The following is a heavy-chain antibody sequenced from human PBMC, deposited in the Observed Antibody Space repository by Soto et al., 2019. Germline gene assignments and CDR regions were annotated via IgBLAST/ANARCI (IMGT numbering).Heavy chain of an antibody. CDR1: GGTFSSYA. J-gene: IGHJ1*01. CDR3: ARATYYDILTGYPEYFQH. CDR2: ISAHNGNT. V-gene: IGHV1-18*01. Sequence: ASVKVSCKASGGTFSSYAISWVRQAPGQGLEWMGWISAHNGNTNYAQKLQGRVTMTTDTSTSTAYMELRSLRSDDTAVYYCARATYYDILTGYPEYFQHWGQGTLVTVSS. D-gene: IGHD3-9*01.